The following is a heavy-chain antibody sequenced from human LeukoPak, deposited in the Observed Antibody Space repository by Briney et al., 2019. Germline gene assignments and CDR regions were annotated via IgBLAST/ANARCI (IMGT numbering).Heavy chain of an antibody. CDR3: ARDLYRYYYYYYMDV. D-gene: IGHD4-11*01. CDR1: GFTFSDYY. CDR2: ISSSSSYI. J-gene: IGHJ6*03. Sequence: PGGSLRLSCAASGFTFSDYYMSWIRQAPGKGLEWVSSISSSSSYIYYADSVKGRFTISRDNAKNSLYLQMNSLRAEDTAVYYCARDLYRYYYYYYMDVWGKGTTVTVSS. V-gene: IGHV3-11*06.